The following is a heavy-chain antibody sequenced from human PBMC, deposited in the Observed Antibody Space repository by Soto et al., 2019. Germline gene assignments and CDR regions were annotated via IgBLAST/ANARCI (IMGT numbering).Heavy chain of an antibody. CDR3: AHIRPPRRLDY. D-gene: IGHD6-6*01. J-gene: IGHJ4*02. Sequence: QITLKESGPTLVKPTQTLTLTCTFSGFSLSTSGVGVGWIRQPPGKALEWLALIYWDDDKRYSSSLNSRLTITKDTAKNQVVLTMTNMDPVDTATYYCAHIRPPRRLDYWGQGTLVTVS. CDR1: GFSLSTSGVG. CDR2: IYWDDDK. V-gene: IGHV2-5*02.